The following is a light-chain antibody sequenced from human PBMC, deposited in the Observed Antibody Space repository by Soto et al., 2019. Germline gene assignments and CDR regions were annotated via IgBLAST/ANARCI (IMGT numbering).Light chain of an antibody. Sequence: AIQLTQSPSSLSASVGDRVTITCRASQDIRGALAWYQQKPGKPPKLLIFDVSSLQSGFPSRFSGSGSGTDFTLTISSLQAEDFATYYCQQFNTYPITFCQGTRLEIK. CDR2: DVS. J-gene: IGKJ5*01. CDR3: QQFNTYPIT. V-gene: IGKV1-13*02. CDR1: QDIRGA.